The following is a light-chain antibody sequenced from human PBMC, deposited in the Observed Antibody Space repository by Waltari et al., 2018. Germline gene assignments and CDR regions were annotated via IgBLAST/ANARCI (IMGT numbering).Light chain of an antibody. CDR1: SSDIGSYNL. Sequence: QSALTQPAYLSGSPGLSITISCTGISSDIGSYNLVPWYQHHPGKAPKLMIYEVNQRPSGVSNRFSGSKSGNTASLTISGLQAEDEGDYYCCSYAASATLVFGGGTKLTVL. V-gene: IGLV2-23*02. CDR2: EVN. J-gene: IGLJ3*02. CDR3: CSYAASATLV.